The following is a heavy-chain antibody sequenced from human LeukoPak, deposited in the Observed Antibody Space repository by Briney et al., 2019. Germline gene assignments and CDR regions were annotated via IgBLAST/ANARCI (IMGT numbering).Heavy chain of an antibody. Sequence: GGSLRLSCAASGFTFSTYDMHWARQPTGKGLEWVSPIGTAGDTYYPGSVKGRFTISRDNSKNTLYLQMNSLSAEDTAVYYCARARSSYGYGDAFDIWGQGTMVTVSS. V-gene: IGHV3-13*01. CDR2: IGTAGDT. CDR1: GFTFSTYD. J-gene: IGHJ3*02. CDR3: ARARSSYGYGDAFDI. D-gene: IGHD5-18*01.